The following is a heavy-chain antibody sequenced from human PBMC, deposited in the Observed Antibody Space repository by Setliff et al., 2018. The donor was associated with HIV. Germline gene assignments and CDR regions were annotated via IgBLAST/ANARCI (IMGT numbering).Heavy chain of an antibody. CDR3: ARDYSGWYYFDC. D-gene: IGHD6-19*01. J-gene: IGHJ4*02. Sequence: SETLSLTCTVSGGPISSCYWSWIRLPPGKGLEWIGYIYTSGITNYNPSLKSRVTMSVDTSKNQFSLKLSSVTAADTAVYYCARDYSGWYYFDCWGQGTLVTV. CDR2: IYTSGIT. V-gene: IGHV4-4*08. CDR1: GGPISSCY.